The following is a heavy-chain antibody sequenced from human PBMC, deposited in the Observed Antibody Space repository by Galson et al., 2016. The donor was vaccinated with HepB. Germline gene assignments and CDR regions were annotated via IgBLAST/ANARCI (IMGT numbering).Heavy chain of an antibody. J-gene: IGHJ5*02. CDR1: GASITNYF. D-gene: IGHD5-24*01. V-gene: IGHV4-59*01. CDR2: TSYGVTT. Sequence: SETLSPTCSVSGASITNYFWNWIRQSPGRGLEWIGHTSYGVTTMYNPSLRSRVTMSVDTSKNHLTLELRYATAADTAVYFFARRRAMASTTVEESWFDPWGQGTLVTVSS. CDR3: ARRRAMASTTVEESWFDP.